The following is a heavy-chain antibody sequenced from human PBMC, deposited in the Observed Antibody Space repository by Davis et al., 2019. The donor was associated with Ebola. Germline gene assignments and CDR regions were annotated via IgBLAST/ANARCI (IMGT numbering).Heavy chain of an antibody. CDR1: GGSISSSSYY. Sequence: SETLSLTCTVSGGSISSSSYYWGWIRQPPGKGLEWIGSIYYSGSTYYNPSLKSRVTISVDTSKKHFSLKLSSVTAADTAVYYCARVVTAINWFDPWGQGTLVTVSS. V-gene: IGHV4-39*02. CDR3: ARVVTAINWFDP. J-gene: IGHJ5*02. CDR2: IYYSGST. D-gene: IGHD2-21*02.